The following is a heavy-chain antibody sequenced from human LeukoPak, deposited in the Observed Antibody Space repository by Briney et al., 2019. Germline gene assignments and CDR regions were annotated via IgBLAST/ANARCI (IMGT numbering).Heavy chain of an antibody. CDR2: IRSKANSYAT. J-gene: IGHJ4*02. V-gene: IGHV3-73*01. CDR3: TSTYYYGSGSPGVNY. CDR1: GFTFSGSA. D-gene: IGHD3-10*01. Sequence: GGSLKLSCAASGFTFSGSAMHWVRQASGKGLEWVGRIRSKANSYATAYAASVKGRFTISRDDSKNTAYLQMNSLKTEDTAVYYCTSTYYYGSGSPGVNYWGQGTLVTVSS.